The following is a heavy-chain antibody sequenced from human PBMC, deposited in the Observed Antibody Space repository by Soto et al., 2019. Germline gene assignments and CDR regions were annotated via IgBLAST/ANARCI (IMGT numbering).Heavy chain of an antibody. V-gene: IGHV3-7*01. CDR1: GFTFSSYW. D-gene: IGHD1-26*01. J-gene: IGHJ4*02. CDR3: AVQGATFDY. CDR2: INQDGSGK. Sequence: ESGGGLVQPGGSLRLSCAASGFTFSSYWMSWFRQAPGKGLECVANINQDGSGKYYVDSVKGRFTISRDNAKNSLSLQMNSLRAEDTAVYYCAVQGATFDYWGQGTLVTVSS.